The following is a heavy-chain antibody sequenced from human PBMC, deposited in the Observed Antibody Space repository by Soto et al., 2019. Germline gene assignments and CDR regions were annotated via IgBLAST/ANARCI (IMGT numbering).Heavy chain of an antibody. CDR2: VSHRGNT. Sequence: PSETLSLTCGVSGVFIASDAYYWGWIRHHPGKGLEWIGYVSHRGNTYYNPSLKSRLTISLDTSKNQFYLHLTSVTAADTAVYYCARYRFTATWSNFDYWGQGPQVTVSS. V-gene: IGHV4-31*11. J-gene: IGHJ4*02. D-gene: IGHD3-16*02. CDR1: GVFIASDAYY. CDR3: ARYRFTATWSNFDY.